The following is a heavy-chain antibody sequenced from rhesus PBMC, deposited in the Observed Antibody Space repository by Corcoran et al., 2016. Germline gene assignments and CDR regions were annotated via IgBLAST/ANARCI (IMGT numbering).Heavy chain of an antibody. CDR2: ISSASSYK. CDR3: TSDGGYSGYSLGY. J-gene: IGHJ4*01. Sequence: EVQLVETGGGLVQPGGSLRLSCAASGFTFSSYGMSWVRQAPGKGLEWVSSISSASSYKYYADSVKGRFTISRDNAQNSLSLQMNSLRAEDTAVYYCTSDGGYSGYSLGYWGQGVLVTVSS. D-gene: IGHD5-42*01. CDR1: GFTFSSYG. V-gene: IGHV3S16*01.